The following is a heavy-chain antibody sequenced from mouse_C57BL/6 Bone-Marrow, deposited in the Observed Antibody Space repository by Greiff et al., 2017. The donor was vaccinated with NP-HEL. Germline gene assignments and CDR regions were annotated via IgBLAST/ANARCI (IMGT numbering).Heavy chain of an antibody. CDR1: GFTFSSYA. D-gene: IGHD1-2*01. V-gene: IGHV5-4*01. J-gene: IGHJ3*01. Sequence: EVQVVESGGGLVKPGGSLKLSCAASGFTFSSYAMSWVRQTPEKRLEWVATISDGGSYTYYPDNVKGRFTISRDNAKNNLYLQMSHLKSEDTAMYYCARAIIRRFAYWGQGTLVTVSA. CDR3: ARAIIRRFAY. CDR2: ISDGGSYT.